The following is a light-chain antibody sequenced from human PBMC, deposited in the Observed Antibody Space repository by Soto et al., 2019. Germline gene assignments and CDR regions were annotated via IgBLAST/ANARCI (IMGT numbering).Light chain of an antibody. CDR2: GAS. J-gene: IGKJ1*01. Sequence: EILLTQSPGTLSLSPGERATLFCRASQSVNSNYLAWYQQKRGQAPRLLIYGASSRATGIPDRFSGSGSGTDFTLTISRLEPEDFAVYYCQESPRTFGQGTKVDIK. CDR3: QESPRT. CDR1: QSVNSNY. V-gene: IGKV3-20*01.